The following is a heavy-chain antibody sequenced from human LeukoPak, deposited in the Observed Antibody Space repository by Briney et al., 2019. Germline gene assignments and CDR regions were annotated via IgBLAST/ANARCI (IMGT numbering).Heavy chain of an antibody. Sequence: PARSLRLSCAASGFTFSSYCMHWVRQAPGKGLVWVSHIKSDGISTTYADSVKGLFTISRDNAKNTLYLQMNSLRAEDTAVYYCARDRAYTQDHWGQGNLVTVSS. D-gene: IGHD4-11*01. J-gene: IGHJ4*02. CDR2: IKSDGIST. CDR3: ARDRAYTQDH. CDR1: GFTFSSYC. V-gene: IGHV3-74*01.